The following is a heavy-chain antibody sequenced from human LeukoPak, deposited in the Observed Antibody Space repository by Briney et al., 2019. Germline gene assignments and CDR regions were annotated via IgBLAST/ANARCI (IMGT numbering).Heavy chain of an antibody. CDR1: GFTFSSYW. D-gene: IGHD1-26*01. V-gene: IGHV3-23*01. CDR3: AQWSRYFDY. Sequence: GGSLRLSCAASGFTFSSYWMSWVRQAPGKGLEWVSAISGSGYSTYYADSVKGRSTISRDNSKNTLYLQMNSLRAEDTALYFCAQWSRYFDYWGQGTLVTVSS. CDR2: ISGSGYST. J-gene: IGHJ4*02.